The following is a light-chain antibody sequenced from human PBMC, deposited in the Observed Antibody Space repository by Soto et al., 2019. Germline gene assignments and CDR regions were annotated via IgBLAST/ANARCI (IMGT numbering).Light chain of an antibody. CDR3: SSYTSSSTYVV. J-gene: IGLJ2*01. Sequence: QSVLTQPASLSGSPGQSITIPCTGTSSDVGGYNYVSWYQQHPGKAPKLMIYDVSNRPSGVSNRFSGSKSGNTASLTISGLQAEDEADYYCSSYTSSSTYVVFGGGTKVTVL. CDR2: DVS. V-gene: IGLV2-14*01. CDR1: SSDVGGYNY.